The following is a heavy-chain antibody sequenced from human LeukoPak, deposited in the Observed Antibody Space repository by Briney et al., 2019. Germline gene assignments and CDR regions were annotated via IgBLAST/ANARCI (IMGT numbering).Heavy chain of an antibody. CDR2: IWYDGSNK. D-gene: IGHD5-24*01. CDR1: GFTFSSYG. J-gene: IGHJ4*02. V-gene: IGHV3-33*01. CDR3: ARDGDGYNYGPDSPAPIDY. Sequence: GGSLRLSCAASGFTFSSYGMYWVRQAPGKGLEWVAVIWYDGSNKYYADSVKGRFTISRDNSKNTLHLQMNSLRAEDTAVYYCARDGDGYNYGPDSPAPIDYWGQGTLVTVSS.